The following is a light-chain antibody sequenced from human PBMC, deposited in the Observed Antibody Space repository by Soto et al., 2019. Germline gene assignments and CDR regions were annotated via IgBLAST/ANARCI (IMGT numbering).Light chain of an antibody. J-gene: IGLJ1*01. Sequence: QSALTQSPSVSGAPGQRVSISCTGTSSNIGAGFDVHWYQQLPATAPKLLIYGNNNRPSGVPDRFSGSKSGTSASLAITGLQAEDEADYYCQSYDTNLSGGSVSGTGTKVTVL. CDR3: QSYDTNLSGGSV. CDR2: GNN. CDR1: SSNIGAGFD. V-gene: IGLV1-40*01.